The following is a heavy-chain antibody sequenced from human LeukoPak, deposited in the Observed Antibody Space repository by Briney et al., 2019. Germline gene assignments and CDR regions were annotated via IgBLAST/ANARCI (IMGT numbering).Heavy chain of an antibody. CDR3: ARDLATRKAGIAVAGLNDY. CDR1: GYTFTSYY. D-gene: IGHD6-19*01. Sequence: ASVKVSCKASGYTFTSYYMHWVRQAPGQGLEWMGIINPSGGSTSYAQKFQGRDTMTRDTSTSTVYMELSSLRSEDTAVYYCARDLATRKAGIAVAGLNDYWGQGTLVTVSS. V-gene: IGHV1-46*01. J-gene: IGHJ4*02. CDR2: INPSGGST.